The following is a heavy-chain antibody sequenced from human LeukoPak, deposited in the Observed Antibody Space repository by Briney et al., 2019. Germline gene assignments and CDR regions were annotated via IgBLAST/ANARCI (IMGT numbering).Heavy chain of an antibody. D-gene: IGHD6-13*01. CDR3: ARGEAASGLYYFDH. V-gene: IGHV4-61*02. J-gene: IGHJ4*02. CDR2: IYASGST. CDR1: GASISSGSDY. Sequence: SETLSLTCTVSGASISSGSDYWSWIRQPAGKGLEWIGRIYASGSTNYNPSLKSRVTISVDTSKNQFSLKLRSVTAADTAVYCCARGEAASGLYYFDHWGQGTLVTVSS.